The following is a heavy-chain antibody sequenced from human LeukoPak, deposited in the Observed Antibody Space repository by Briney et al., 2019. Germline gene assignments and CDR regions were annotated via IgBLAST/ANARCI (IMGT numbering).Heavy chain of an antibody. CDR3: AKDEDMIVVVPFDY. Sequence: PGGSLRLSCAASGFTVSYNYMSWVRQAPGKGLEWVSVIYSGGSTYYADSVKGRFTISRDNSKNTLYLQMNSLRAEDTAVYYCAKDEDMIVVVPFDYWGQGTLVTVAS. D-gene: IGHD3-22*01. CDR2: IYSGGST. V-gene: IGHV3-53*01. CDR1: GFTVSYNY. J-gene: IGHJ4*02.